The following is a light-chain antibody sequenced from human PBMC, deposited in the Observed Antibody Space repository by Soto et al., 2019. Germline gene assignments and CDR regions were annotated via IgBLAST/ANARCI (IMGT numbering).Light chain of an antibody. CDR2: GVS. CDR3: QQYGDSLVT. V-gene: IGKV3-20*01. J-gene: IGKJ4*01. CDR1: QSVSSRY. Sequence: EIVLTQSPATLSSSPGERATLSCRISQSVSSRYLAWYQQRRGQAPRLLIYGVSSRATGIPDRFSGSGSGTDFTLTSSRLEPEDFAVYYCQQYGDSLVTFGGGTKVELK.